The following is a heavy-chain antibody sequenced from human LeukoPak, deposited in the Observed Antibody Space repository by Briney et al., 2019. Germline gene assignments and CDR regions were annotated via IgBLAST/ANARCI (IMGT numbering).Heavy chain of an antibody. Sequence: PWGSLRLSCAASGFTVSSNYMSWVRQAPGKGLEWVSVIYSGGSTYYADSVKGRFTISRDNSKNTLYLQMNSLRAEDTAVYYCAREGGSSSWYGLDYWGQGTLVTVSS. CDR3: AREGGSSSWYGLDY. CDR2: IYSGGST. D-gene: IGHD6-13*01. CDR1: GFTVSSNY. V-gene: IGHV3-66*01. J-gene: IGHJ4*02.